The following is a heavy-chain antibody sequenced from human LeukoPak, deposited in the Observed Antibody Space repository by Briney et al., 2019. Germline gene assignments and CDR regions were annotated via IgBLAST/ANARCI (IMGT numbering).Heavy chain of an antibody. CDR3: ARVQKRTVDSSSSEDDY. CDR1: GYTFTSYD. CDR2: MNPNSGNT. V-gene: IGHV1-8*01. J-gene: IGHJ4*02. Sequence: ASVKVSCKASGYTFTSYDINWVRQATGQGLEWMGRMNPNSGNTGYAQKFQGRVTMTRNTSISTAYMELSSLRSEDTAVYYCARVQKRTVDSSSSEDDYWGQGTLVTVSS. D-gene: IGHD6-6*01.